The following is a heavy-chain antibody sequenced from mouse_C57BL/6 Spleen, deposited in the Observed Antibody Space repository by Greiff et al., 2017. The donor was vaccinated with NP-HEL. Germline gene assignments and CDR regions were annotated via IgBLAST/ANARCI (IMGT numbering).Heavy chain of an antibody. CDR1: GFTFSSYG. CDR2: ISSGGSYT. J-gene: IGHJ2*01. V-gene: IGHV5-6*02. CDR3: ARPHFASVYFDY. Sequence: DVKLVESGGDLVKPGGSLKLSCAASGFTFSSYGMSWVRQTPDKRLEWVATISSGGSYTYYPDSVKGRFTISRDNAKITLYLQMSSLKSEDTAMYYCARPHFASVYFDYWGQGTTLTVSS.